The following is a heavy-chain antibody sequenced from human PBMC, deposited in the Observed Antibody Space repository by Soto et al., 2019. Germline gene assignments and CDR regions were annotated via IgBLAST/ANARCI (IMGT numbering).Heavy chain of an antibody. J-gene: IGHJ4*02. CDR2: IYSDDTT. CDR1: GFTISNNY. CDR3: AREGGYYHYFDY. V-gene: IGHV3-53*04. D-gene: IGHD1-26*01. Sequence: PGGSLRLSCAVSGFTISNNYMNWVLQAPGKGLEWVSVIYSDDTTFYADSVKGRFTISRHNSKNTLYLQMNSLRAEDTAVYYCAREGGYYHYFDYWGQGALVTVSS.